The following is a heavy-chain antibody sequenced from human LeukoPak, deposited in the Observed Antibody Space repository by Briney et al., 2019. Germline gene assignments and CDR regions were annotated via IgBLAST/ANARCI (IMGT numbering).Heavy chain of an antibody. CDR1: GGSISSSSYY. J-gene: IGHJ6*03. V-gene: IGHV4-39*07. Sequence: SETLSLTCTVSGGSISSSSYYWGWIRQPPGKGLEWIGSIYYSGSTYYNPSLKSRVTISVDTSKNQFSLKLSSVTAADTAVYYCARLYYYYYYMDVWGKGTTVTISS. CDR2: IYYSGST. CDR3: ARLYYYYYYMDV.